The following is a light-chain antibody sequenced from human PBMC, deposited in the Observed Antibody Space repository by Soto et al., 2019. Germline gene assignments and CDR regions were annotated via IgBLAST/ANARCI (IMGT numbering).Light chain of an antibody. Sequence: QSALTQPPSASETPGQRVTISCSGSSSNVGSNTVNWYQQFPGTAPKVLIYSNNQRPSGVPDRFSGSKSGTSASLAISGLQSDDEADYYCAAWDDNLDGVLFGGGTKLTVL. CDR2: SNN. CDR1: SSNVGSNT. V-gene: IGLV1-44*01. CDR3: AAWDDNLDGVL. J-gene: IGLJ2*01.